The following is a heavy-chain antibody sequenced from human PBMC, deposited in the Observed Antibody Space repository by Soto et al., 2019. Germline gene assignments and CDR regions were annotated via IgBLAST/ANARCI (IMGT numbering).Heavy chain of an antibody. Sequence: QITLKESGPTLVKPTQTLTLTCTFSGFSLSTSGVGVGWIRQPPGKALEWLALIYWDDDKRYSPSLKSRLTITKDTSKNQVVLTMTNMDPVDTATYYCAHRRSEWELEDAFDIWGQGTMVTVSS. D-gene: IGHD1-26*01. CDR3: AHRRSEWELEDAFDI. J-gene: IGHJ3*02. CDR1: GFSLSTSGVG. CDR2: IYWDDDK. V-gene: IGHV2-5*02.